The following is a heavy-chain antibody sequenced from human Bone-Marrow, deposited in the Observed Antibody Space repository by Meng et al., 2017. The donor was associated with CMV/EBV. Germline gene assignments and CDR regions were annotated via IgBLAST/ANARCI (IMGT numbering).Heavy chain of an antibody. CDR1: GFTFSDYY. CDR3: TTDLWVNFDY. CDR2: IKSKTDGGTT. Sequence: GGSLRLSCAASGFTFSDYYMSWIRQAPGKGLEWVGRIKSKTDGGTTDYAAPVKGRFTISRDDSKNTLYLQMNSLKTEDTAVYYCTTDLWVNFDYWGQGTLVTVSS. J-gene: IGHJ4*02. D-gene: IGHD2-21*01. V-gene: IGHV3-15*01.